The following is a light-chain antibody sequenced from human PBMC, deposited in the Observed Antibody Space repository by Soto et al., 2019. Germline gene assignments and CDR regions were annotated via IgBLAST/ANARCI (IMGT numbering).Light chain of an antibody. CDR1: RSVSSY. Sequence: EIVLTQSPATLSLSPGERATLSCRASRSVSSYLAWYQQKPGQAPRLLIYDASNRATGTPARFSGSGSGTDFTLTISSLEPEDFAVYYCQQRSNWPPWTFGQGTKVDIK. CDR3: QQRSNWPPWT. V-gene: IGKV3-11*01. CDR2: DAS. J-gene: IGKJ1*01.